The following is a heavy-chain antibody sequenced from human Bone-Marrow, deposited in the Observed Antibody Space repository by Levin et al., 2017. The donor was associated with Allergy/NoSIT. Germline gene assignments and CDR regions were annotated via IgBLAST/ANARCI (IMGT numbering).Heavy chain of an antibody. Sequence: GGSLRLSCKASGYTFTTYWIGWVRQMPGKGLEWMGIIYPYDSDTRYSPSFEGQVTISADTSINTAYLQWTSLQASDTAMYYCATQTYCGGDCYSDTWGQGTLLTVSS. J-gene: IGHJ4*02. CDR1: GYTFTTYW. D-gene: IGHD2-21*02. V-gene: IGHV5-51*01. CDR2: IYPYDSDT. CDR3: ATQTYCGGDCYSDT.